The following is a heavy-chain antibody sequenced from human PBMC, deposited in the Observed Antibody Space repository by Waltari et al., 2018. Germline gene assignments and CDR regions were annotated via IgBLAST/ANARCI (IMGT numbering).Heavy chain of an antibody. CDR1: GYTFTGYY. D-gene: IGHD5-12*01. CDR2: INPNSVGT. Sequence: QVQLVQSGAEVKKPGASVKVSCKASGYTFTGYYMHWVRQAPGQGLEWMGRINPNSVGTNYAQKFQGRVTMTRDTSISTAYMELSRLRSDDTAVYYCARVRNWGVATIDYWGQGTLVTVSS. J-gene: IGHJ4*02. V-gene: IGHV1-2*06. CDR3: ARVRNWGVATIDY.